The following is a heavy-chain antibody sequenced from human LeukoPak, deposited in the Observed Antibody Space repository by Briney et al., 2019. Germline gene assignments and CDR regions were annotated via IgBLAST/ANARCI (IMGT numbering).Heavy chain of an antibody. CDR3: ARVSYDILTGYFFAIDY. J-gene: IGHJ4*02. D-gene: IGHD3-9*01. CDR2: IYYSGST. Sequence: SQALSLTCTVSGGSISSGGYYWSWIRQHPGKGLEWIGYIYYSGSTYYNPSLKSRVTISVDTSKNQFSLELSSVTAADTAVYYCARVSYDILTGYFFAIDYWGQGTLVTVSS. V-gene: IGHV4-31*03. CDR1: GGSISSGGYY.